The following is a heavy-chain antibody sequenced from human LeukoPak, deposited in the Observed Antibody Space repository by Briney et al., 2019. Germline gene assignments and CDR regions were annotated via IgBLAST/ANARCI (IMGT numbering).Heavy chain of an antibody. J-gene: IGHJ4*02. CDR3: ARRDGYNSYYFDY. CDR1: GGSISSYY. V-gene: IGHV4-59*08. Sequence: SETLSLTCTVSGGSISSYYWSWIRQPTGKGLEWIGYIYYSGSTKYNPSLKSRVTISVDTSKNQFSLKLSSVTAADTAVYYCARRDGYNSYYFDYWGQGTLVTVSS. D-gene: IGHD5-24*01. CDR2: IYYSGST.